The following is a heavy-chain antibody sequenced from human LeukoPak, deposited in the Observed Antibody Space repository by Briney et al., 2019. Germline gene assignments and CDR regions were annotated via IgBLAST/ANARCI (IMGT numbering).Heavy chain of an antibody. CDR3: ATGDRRNY. D-gene: IGHD7-27*01. Sequence: KPGASVKVSCKASGYTFTSYAMHWMRQAPGQRPEWLGWINGGNNNTKYSQKFRARLTITRDTTASTAYMELSSLRSEDTAAYYWATGDRRNYRGQGTLVTVSA. CDR1: GYTFTSYA. CDR2: INGGNNNT. J-gene: IGHJ4*02. V-gene: IGHV1-3*01.